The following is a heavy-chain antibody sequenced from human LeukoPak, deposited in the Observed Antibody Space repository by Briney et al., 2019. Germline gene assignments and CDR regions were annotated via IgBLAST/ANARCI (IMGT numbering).Heavy chain of an antibody. CDR3: ARGGNYDSSGYGFSVGY. CDR1: GFTFSSYA. V-gene: IGHV3-30-3*01. CDR2: ISYDGSNK. J-gene: IGHJ4*02. Sequence: PGRSLRLSCAASGFTFSSYAMHWVRQAPGKGLEWVAVISYDGSNKYYADSVKGRFTISRDNSKNTLYLQMSSLRAEDTAVYYCARGGNYDSSGYGFSVGYWGQGTLVTVSS. D-gene: IGHD3-22*01.